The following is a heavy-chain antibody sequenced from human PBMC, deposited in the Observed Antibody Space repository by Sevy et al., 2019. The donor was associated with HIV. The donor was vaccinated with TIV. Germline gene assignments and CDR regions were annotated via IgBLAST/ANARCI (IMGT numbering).Heavy chain of an antibody. CDR1: GFTFNSFS. J-gene: IGHJ4*02. Sequence: GGSLRLSCAASGFTFNSFSMHWVRQAPGKGLEYVSAISADGDAKYYANSVKGRFTISRDNSKNALYLQMGSLRTEDMAVYYCVRDDGYSSAWVGFDYWGQGTLVTVSS. CDR2: ISADGDAK. CDR3: VRDDGYSSAWVGFDY. V-gene: IGHV3-64*01. D-gene: IGHD6-19*01.